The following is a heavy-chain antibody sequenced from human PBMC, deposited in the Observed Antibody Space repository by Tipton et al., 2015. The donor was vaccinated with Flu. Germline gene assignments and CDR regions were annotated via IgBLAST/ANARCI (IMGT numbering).Heavy chain of an antibody. CDR2: IDHSGTT. CDR1: GGSFSGYY. D-gene: IGHD3-10*01. J-gene: IGHJ6*02. Sequence: LTCVVHGGSFSGYYWSWIRRSPGKGLEWIGEIDHSGTTNYSPSLKSRVTISRDTSKIQFSLNMGSVTAADTAVYYCARSVVGSGSQYPVGYYYYGMDVWGQGTTVTVSS. V-gene: IGHV4-34*01. CDR3: ARSVVGSGSQYPVGYYYYGMDV.